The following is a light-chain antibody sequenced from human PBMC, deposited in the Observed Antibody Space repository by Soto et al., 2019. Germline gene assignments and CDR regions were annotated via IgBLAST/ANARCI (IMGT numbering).Light chain of an antibody. V-gene: IGKV3-20*01. CDR3: QQYGSSPVT. Sequence: ELVLTQSPGTLSLSPGERPTLSCRASQSVSSTYLAWYQQKPGQAPRLLIYGASTRATGIPDRFSGSESGTDFTLTISRLEPEDFAVYYCQQYGSSPVTFGQGTKVDIK. J-gene: IGKJ1*01. CDR2: GAS. CDR1: QSVSSTY.